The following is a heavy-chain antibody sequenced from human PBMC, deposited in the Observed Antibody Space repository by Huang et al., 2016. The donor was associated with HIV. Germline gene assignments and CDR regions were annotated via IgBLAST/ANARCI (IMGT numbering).Heavy chain of an antibody. CDR1: GGSISSHY. Sequence: QVQLQESGPGLVKPSETLSLTCSVSGGSISSHYWSWIRQPPGKGLGGIGSIYYSGVSNYSPALKSRVFISVDTTRNPFALKLSSVTAADTAVYYCARDRRHCSGGSCYYSDYWGHGTLVTVSS. V-gene: IGHV4-59*11. CDR3: ARDRRHCSGGSCYYSDY. D-gene: IGHD2-15*01. J-gene: IGHJ4*01. CDR2: IYYSGVS.